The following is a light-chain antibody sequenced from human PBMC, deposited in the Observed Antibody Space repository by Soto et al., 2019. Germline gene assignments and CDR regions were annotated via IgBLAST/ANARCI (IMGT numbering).Light chain of an antibody. J-gene: IGKJ2*01. Sequence: EIVMTQSPATLSVSPGERATLSCRASQRVSSNLSWYQQKPGQAPSLLIYGASTRATGIPARFSGSGSGTEFTLPISSLQSEDFAVYYCQQYNNLTPYTLGQGTKLEIK. CDR1: QRVSSN. V-gene: IGKV3-15*01. CDR3: QQYNNLTPYT. CDR2: GAS.